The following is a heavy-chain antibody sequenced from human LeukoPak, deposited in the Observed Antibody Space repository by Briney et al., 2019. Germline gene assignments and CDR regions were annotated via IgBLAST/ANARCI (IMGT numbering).Heavy chain of an antibody. D-gene: IGHD3-10*01. CDR2: IYYSGSST. Sequence: SETLSLTCTVSGGSMSGFFWTWIRQPPGRELEWIGSIYYSGSSTKYNPSLKSRVTISVDTSKSQFSLNLNSATAADTAVYYCTRTSRHFYGSGTNLTPWPAGMDVWGQGTTVTVSS. V-gene: IGHV4-59*01. J-gene: IGHJ6*02. CDR3: TRTSRHFYGSGTNLTPWPAGMDV. CDR1: GGSMSGFF.